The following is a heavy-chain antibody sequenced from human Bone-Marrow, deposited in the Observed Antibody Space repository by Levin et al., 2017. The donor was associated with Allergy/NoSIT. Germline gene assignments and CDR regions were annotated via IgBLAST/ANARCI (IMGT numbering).Heavy chain of an antibody. CDR1: GGSFTGYF. CDR2: INHSGST. J-gene: IGHJ4*02. V-gene: IGHV4-34*01. Sequence: SETLSLTCAVDGGSFTGYFWTWIRKPPGKGLEWIGEINHSGSTKYNPSLTSRVPISVDTSKKEFSLNLSSVTAADTAVFYCARGGRWSFSYYFDYWGQGTRVTVSS. CDR3: ARGGRWSFSYYFDY. D-gene: IGHD3-10*01.